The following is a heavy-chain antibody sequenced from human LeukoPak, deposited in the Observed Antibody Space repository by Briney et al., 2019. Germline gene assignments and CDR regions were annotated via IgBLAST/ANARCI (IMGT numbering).Heavy chain of an antibody. J-gene: IGHJ4*02. CDR2: ISSSGSTI. V-gene: IGHV3-48*03. D-gene: IGHD6-13*01. CDR1: GFTFCSYE. Sequence: PGGSLRLSCAASGFTFCSYEMNWVRQAPGKGLEWVSYISSSGSTIYYADSVKGRFTISRDNAKNSLYLQMNSLRAEDTAVSYCASSIAAADTFDYWGQGTLVTVSS. CDR3: ASSIAAADTFDY.